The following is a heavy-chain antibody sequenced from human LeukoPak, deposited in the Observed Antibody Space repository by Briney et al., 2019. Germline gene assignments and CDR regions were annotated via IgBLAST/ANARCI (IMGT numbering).Heavy chain of an antibody. V-gene: IGHV3-30*02. Sequence: PGGSLRLSCAASGFTFSSYGMHWVRQAPGKGLEWVAFIRYDGSNKYYADSVKGRFTISRDNSKNTLYLQMNSLRAEDTAVYYCAKVRAPVVATYHYYYYMDVWGKGTTVTVSS. D-gene: IGHD5-12*01. CDR2: IRYDGSNK. CDR3: AKVRAPVVATYHYYYYMDV. J-gene: IGHJ6*03. CDR1: GFTFSSYG.